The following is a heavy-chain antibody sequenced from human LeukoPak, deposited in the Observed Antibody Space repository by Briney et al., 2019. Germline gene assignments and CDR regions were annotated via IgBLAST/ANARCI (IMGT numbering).Heavy chain of an antibody. J-gene: IGHJ5*02. CDR3: ARVGVPAAMANWFDP. Sequence: ASVKVSCKASGYTFTGYYMHWVRQAPGQGLEWMGWIYPNSGGTNYAQKFQGRVTMTRDTSISTAYMELSRLRSDDTAVYYCARVGVPAAMANWFDPWGQGTLVTVSS. CDR1: GYTFTGYY. V-gene: IGHV1-2*02. D-gene: IGHD2-2*01. CDR2: IYPNSGGT.